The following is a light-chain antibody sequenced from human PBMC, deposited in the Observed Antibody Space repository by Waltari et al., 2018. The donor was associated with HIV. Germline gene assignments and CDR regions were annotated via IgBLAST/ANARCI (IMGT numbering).Light chain of an antibody. CDR3: QQYNAYPYT. CDR1: QSIDNW. V-gene: IGKV1-5*03. CDR2: KAS. J-gene: IGKJ2*01. Sequence: DIQMTQSPSTLSAFIGDRVTITCRASQSIDNWLAWYQQKPGKASKFLIYKASSLESGVSSRFSGSGSGTEFTLTISNLQPDDLATYYCQQYNAYPYTFGQGTQLEIK.